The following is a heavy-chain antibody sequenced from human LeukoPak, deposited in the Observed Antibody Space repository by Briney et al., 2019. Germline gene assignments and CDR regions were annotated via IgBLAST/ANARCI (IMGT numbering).Heavy chain of an antibody. CDR1: GFTVSGNY. CDR3: ARNNGMDV. J-gene: IGHJ6*02. Sequence: GGSLRLSCAASGFTVSGNYMSWVRQVPGRGPEWVANVNRDGSETYYLDSVKGRFTISKDNAKNSLYLQMNSLRAEDTALYHCARNNGMDVWGQGTTVIVPS. CDR2: VNRDGSET. V-gene: IGHV3-7*03.